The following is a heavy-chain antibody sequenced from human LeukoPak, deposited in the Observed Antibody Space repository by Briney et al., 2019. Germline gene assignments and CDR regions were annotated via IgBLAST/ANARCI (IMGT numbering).Heavy chain of an antibody. CDR1: GFTFSGYA. J-gene: IGHJ5*02. CDR2: IHSSGGT. V-gene: IGHV3-23*01. Sequence: PGGSLRLSCAASGFTFSGYAMSWVRQAPGKGLEWVSAIHSSGGTYYADSVKGRFTISRDTSKNTLYLQINSLRVEDTAVYYCIVFGDSNHWGQGTLVTVSS. D-gene: IGHD4-17*01. CDR3: IVFGDSNH.